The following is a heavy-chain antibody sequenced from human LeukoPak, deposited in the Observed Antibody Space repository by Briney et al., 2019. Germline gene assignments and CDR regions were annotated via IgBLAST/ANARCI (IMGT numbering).Heavy chain of an antibody. D-gene: IGHD3-10*01. CDR2: ITSGGGMI. V-gene: IGHV3-11*01. CDR1: GFTISDHY. CDR3: ARFQVLRFGDFLNYDFGLDV. Sequence: KSGGSLRLSCAASGFTISDHYMAWIRHAPGKGLEWVSHITSGGGMIYYADSVKGRFTISTDNVKNSLSLQMDGLRAQDTAMYFCARFQVLRFGDFLNYDFGLDVWGLGTTVTVSS. J-gene: IGHJ6*02.